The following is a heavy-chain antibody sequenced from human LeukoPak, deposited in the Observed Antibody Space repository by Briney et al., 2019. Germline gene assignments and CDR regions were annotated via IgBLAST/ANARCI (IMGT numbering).Heavy chain of an antibody. V-gene: IGHV4-30-2*01. CDR2: IYHSGST. CDR3: ARVVSNYYFDY. D-gene: IGHD4-11*01. Sequence: PSETLSLTCAVSGGSISSGGYSWIWIRQPPGKGLEWIGYIYHSGSTYYNPSLKSRVTISVDRSKNKFSLKLSSVTAADTAVYYCARVVSNYYFDYWGQGTLVTVSS. J-gene: IGHJ4*02. CDR1: GGSISSGGYS.